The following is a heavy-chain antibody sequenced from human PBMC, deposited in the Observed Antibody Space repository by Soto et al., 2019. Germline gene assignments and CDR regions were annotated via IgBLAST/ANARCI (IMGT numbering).Heavy chain of an antibody. Sequence: GGSLRLSCAASGFTFSSYGMHWVRQAPGKGLEWVAVISYDGSNKYYADSVKGRFTISRDNSKNTLYLQMNSLRAEDTAVYYCAKGSLSDVYVYVWGTLSDYYYGMDVWGQGTTVTVSS. CDR3: AKGSLSDVYVYVWGTLSDYYYGMDV. CDR1: GFTFSSYG. D-gene: IGHD3-16*01. V-gene: IGHV3-30*18. J-gene: IGHJ6*02. CDR2: ISYDGSNK.